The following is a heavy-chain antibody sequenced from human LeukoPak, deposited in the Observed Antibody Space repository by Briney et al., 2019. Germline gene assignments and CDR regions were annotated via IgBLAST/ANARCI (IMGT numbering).Heavy chain of an antibody. D-gene: IGHD6-19*01. J-gene: IGHJ4*02. CDR2: VSAYNGNT. CDR1: GYTFTSYG. Sequence: EAAAKVSCKASGYTFTSYGLSWVRHAPRQRLERMSWVSAYNGNTKYALTLQGRVTMSTDTSTSTAYMELSSLRSDDTAVYYCARDISSYAVAGSVVYAYWGQGTLVTVSS. V-gene: IGHV1-18*01. CDR3: ARDISSYAVAGSVVYAY.